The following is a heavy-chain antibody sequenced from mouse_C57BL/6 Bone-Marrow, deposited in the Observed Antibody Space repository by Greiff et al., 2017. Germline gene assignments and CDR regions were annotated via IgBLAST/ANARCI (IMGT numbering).Heavy chain of an antibody. CDR2: IEPATGGT. D-gene: IGHD1-1*01. V-gene: IGHV1-15*01. CDR3: TRWDYYGRSYGENAMDY. Sequence: QVQLQQSGAELVRPGASVTLSCKASGYTFTDYEMHWVKQTPVHGLEWIGAIEPATGGTAYNQTVKGKAILTADKSSSTAYMELRSLTSEDSAVYYCTRWDYYGRSYGENAMDYWGQGTSVTVSS. J-gene: IGHJ4*01. CDR1: GYTFTDYE.